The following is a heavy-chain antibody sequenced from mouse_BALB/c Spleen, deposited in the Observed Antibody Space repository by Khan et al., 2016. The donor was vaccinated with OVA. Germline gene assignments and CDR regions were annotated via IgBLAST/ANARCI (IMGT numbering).Heavy chain of an antibody. D-gene: IGHD2-1*01. V-gene: IGHV14-3*02. CDR3: ATLYGSPFAY. CDR2: IDPPNDDS. CDR1: GFNIKDTY. J-gene: IGHJ3*01. Sequence: VQLQQSGAELVKPGASVKMSCSASGFNIKDTYIHWVKQRPEQGLEWIGRIDPPNDDSKYGPKFQDKATLTADTSSNTAYLQLSSLTSEDTAVYDAATLYGSPFAYWGQGTLVSVSA.